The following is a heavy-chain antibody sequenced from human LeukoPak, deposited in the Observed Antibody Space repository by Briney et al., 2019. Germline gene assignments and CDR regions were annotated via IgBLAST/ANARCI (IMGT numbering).Heavy chain of an antibody. V-gene: IGHV3-7*01. D-gene: IGHD4-17*01. CDR3: ASNDYGDYHYFDY. CDR2: IKQDGSDK. J-gene: IGHJ4*02. Sequence: GGSLRLSCVVSGFTFSNWWMSWVRHAPGKGLEWVANIKQDGSDKYYVDSVKGRLTISTDSANISLYLQMNSLRADDTAVYYCASNDYGDYHYFDYWGQGTLVTVSS. CDR1: GFTFSNWW.